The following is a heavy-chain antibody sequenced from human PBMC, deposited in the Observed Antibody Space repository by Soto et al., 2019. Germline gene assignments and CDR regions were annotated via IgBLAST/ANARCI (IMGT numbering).Heavy chain of an antibody. D-gene: IGHD3-10*01. CDR2: IYPGDSDT. V-gene: IGHV5-51*01. CDR1: GYSFTSYW. J-gene: IGHJ4*02. Sequence: GESLKISCKGSGYSFTSYWIGWVRQMPGKGLEWMGIIYPGDSDTRYSPSFQGQVTISADKSISTAYLQWSSLKASDTAMYYCARHSAPARTMVRGVIIPSLRYWGQGTLVTVSS. CDR3: ARHSAPARTMVRGVIIPSLRY.